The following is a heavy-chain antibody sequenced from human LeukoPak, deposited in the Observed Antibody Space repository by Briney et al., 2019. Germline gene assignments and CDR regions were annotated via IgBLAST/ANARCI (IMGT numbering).Heavy chain of an antibody. CDR1: GFTFSDHC. V-gene: IGHV3-72*01. CDR2: IRDKVNSYTT. D-gene: IGHD2-15*01. J-gene: IGHJ4*02. Sequence: GGSLRHSCAASGFTFSDHCMDWVRQAPGQGLEWVGRIRDKVNSYTTQYAASVKGRFTISRDDSKNSLYLQMNSLKTEDTAVYFCASQAKCSGGSCYGYWGQGTPVTVSS. CDR3: ASQAKCSGGSCYGY.